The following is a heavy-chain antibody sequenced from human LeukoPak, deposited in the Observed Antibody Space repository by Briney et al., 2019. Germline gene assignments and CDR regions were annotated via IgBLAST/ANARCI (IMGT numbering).Heavy chain of an antibody. CDR1: GYTFTGYY. J-gene: IGHJ3*02. V-gene: IGHV1-2*02. CDR2: INPNSGGT. Sequence: ASVTVSCKASGYTFTGYYMHWVRQAPGQGLERMGWINPNSGGTNYAQKFQGRVTMTRDTSINTAYMELTRLRSDDTAVYYCATGDYSGTKPDPIDMWGQGTMVTVSS. CDR3: ATGDYSGTKPDPIDM. D-gene: IGHD3-10*01.